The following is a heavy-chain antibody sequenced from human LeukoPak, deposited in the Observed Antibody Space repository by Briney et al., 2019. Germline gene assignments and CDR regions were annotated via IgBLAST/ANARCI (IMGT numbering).Heavy chain of an antibody. CDR2: ISSSSSYI. J-gene: IGHJ4*02. D-gene: IGHD1-7*01. CDR1: GFTFSSYS. Sequence: PGGSLRLSCAASGFTFSSYSMNWVRQAPGKGLEWVSSISSSSSYIYYADSVKGRFTISRDNAKNSLYLQMNSLRAEDTAVYYCARAGMWGTTPWDNFDYWGQGTLVTVSS. CDR3: ARAGMWGTTPWDNFDY. V-gene: IGHV3-21*01.